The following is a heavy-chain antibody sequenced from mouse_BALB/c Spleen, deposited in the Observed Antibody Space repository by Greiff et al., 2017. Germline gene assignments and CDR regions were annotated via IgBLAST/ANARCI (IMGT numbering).Heavy chain of an antibody. V-gene: IGHV1-77*01. J-gene: IGHJ3*01. CDR1: GYTFTDYY. Sequence: QVQLQQSGAELARPGASVKLSCKASGYTFTDYYINWVKQRTGQGLEWIGEIYPGSGNTYYNEKFKGKATLTADKSSSTAYMQLSSLTSEDSAVYFCSYYYGSRGCADWGQGTLVTVSA. CDR3: SYYYGSRGCAD. D-gene: IGHD1-1*01. CDR2: IYPGSGNT.